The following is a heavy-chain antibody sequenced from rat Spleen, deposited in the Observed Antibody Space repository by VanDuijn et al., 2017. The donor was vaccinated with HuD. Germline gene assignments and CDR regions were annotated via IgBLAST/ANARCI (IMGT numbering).Heavy chain of an antibody. CDR3: VRERFGVEG. D-gene: IGHD4-3*01. CDR2: INKDSRTI. V-gene: IGHV4-2*01. CDR1: GFNFNDYW. J-gene: IGHJ2*01. Sequence: EVKLVESGGGLVQPGRSLKLSCAASGFNFNDYWMGWVRQAPGKGLEWIGEINKDSRTIKYNPSLKDKITISRDNAQNTLYLQMSKLVSEDTAIYYCVRERFGVEGWGQGVMVTVSS.